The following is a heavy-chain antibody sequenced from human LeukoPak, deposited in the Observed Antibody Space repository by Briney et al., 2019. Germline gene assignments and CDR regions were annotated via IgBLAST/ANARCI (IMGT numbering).Heavy chain of an antibody. J-gene: IGHJ6*02. D-gene: IGHD2-15*01. V-gene: IGHV3-21*01. CDR3: AKDRLTYYCYGMDV. CDR2: ITTRSSYM. CDR1: GFTFSSYA. Sequence: PGGSLRLSCAASGFTFSSYAMSWVRQAPGKGLEWVACITTRSSYMYYADSVKGRFTISRDNAKNSLYLQMNSLRAEDTAVYYCAKDRLTYYCYGMDVWGQGTTVTVSS.